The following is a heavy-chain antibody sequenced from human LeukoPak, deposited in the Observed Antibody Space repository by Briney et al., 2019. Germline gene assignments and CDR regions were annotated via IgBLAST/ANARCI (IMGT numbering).Heavy chain of an antibody. CDR2: IKSKTDGGTT. D-gene: IGHD1-26*01. J-gene: IGHJ4*02. V-gene: IGHV3-15*01. CDR1: GFTFSNDW. CDR3: TTATKSGTYSRGY. Sequence: GGSLRLSCAASGFTFSNDWMNWVRQAPGKGLEWVGRIKSKTDGGTTDYAAPVEGRFTISRDDSKNTLYLQMNSLKTEDTAVYYCTTATKSGTYSRGYWGQGTLVTVSS.